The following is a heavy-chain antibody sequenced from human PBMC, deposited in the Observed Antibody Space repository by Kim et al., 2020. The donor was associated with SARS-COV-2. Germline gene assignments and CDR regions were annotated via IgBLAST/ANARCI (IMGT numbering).Heavy chain of an antibody. D-gene: IGHD3-10*01. J-gene: IGHJ4*02. CDR2: IYYSGST. V-gene: IGHV4-59*01. CDR3: ARSHYYGSGSPIDY. CDR1: GGSISSYY. Sequence: SETLSLTCTVSGGSISSYYWSWIRQPPGKGPEWIGYIYYSGSTNYNPSLKSRVTISVDTSKNQFSLKLSSVTAADTAVYYCARSHYYGSGSPIDYWGQGTLVTVSS.